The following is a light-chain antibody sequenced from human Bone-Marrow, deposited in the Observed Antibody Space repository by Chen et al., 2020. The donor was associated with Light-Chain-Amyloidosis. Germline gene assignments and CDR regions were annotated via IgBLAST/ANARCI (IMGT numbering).Light chain of an antibody. V-gene: IGLV6-57*01. CDR2: EDD. CDR1: SGSIATNY. J-gene: IGLJ3*02. Sequence: NFMLPQPHSLTVSPRKTVIISCTRSSGSIATNYVQWYQQRPGSSPTTVIYEDDQRPSGVPDRFSGSIARSSNSATLTGSGLKTEDEADYYCQSYQGSSQGVFGGGTKLTVL. CDR3: QSYQGSSQGV.